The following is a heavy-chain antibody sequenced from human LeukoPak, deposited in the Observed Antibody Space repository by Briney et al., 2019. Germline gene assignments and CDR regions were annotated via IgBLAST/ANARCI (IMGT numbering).Heavy chain of an antibody. CDR2: ITLSSTTI. CDR1: GFTFNNYG. J-gene: IGHJ6*02. Sequence: GGSLRLSCAASGFTFNNYGVSWVRQAPGKGLEWVSYITLSSTTIYYADSVKGRFTISRDNAKNSLYLQVNSLRDEDTAVYYCTRGHSMDVWGQGTPVTVSS. V-gene: IGHV3-48*02. CDR3: TRGHSMDV.